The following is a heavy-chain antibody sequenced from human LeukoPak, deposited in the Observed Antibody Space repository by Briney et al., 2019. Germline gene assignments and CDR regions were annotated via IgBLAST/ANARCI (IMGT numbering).Heavy chain of an antibody. Sequence: GGSLRLSCAASGFTFSTYSMNWVRQAPGKGLEWVANINQDGSEKYYVDSVKGRFTISRDNAKNSLYLQMNSLRAEDTAVYYCARLVSGDYAGYFDLWGRGTLVTVSS. J-gene: IGHJ2*01. V-gene: IGHV3-7*01. D-gene: IGHD4-17*01. CDR1: GFTFSTYS. CDR3: ARLVSGDYAGYFDL. CDR2: INQDGSEK.